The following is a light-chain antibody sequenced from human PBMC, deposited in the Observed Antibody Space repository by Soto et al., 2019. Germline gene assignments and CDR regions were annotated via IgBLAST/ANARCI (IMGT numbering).Light chain of an antibody. Sequence: EIVLTQSPATLSLSPGERATLSCRASQSVSTYLAWYQQKVGQAPRLLIFDASNRATGIPARFRGSGSGTDFPLTISSPEPEDFAVYYCQQRSDWPLTFGGGTKVEIK. CDR3: QQRSDWPLT. CDR2: DAS. J-gene: IGKJ4*01. V-gene: IGKV3-11*01. CDR1: QSVSTY.